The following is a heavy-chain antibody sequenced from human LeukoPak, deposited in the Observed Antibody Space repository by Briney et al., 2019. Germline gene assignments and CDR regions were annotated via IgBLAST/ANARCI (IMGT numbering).Heavy chain of an antibody. J-gene: IGHJ4*02. Sequence: PSETLSLTCTVSGGSTSSYYWSWIRQSPGRGLEWIGFIYSSGRTNYNPSLKSRVTISVDTSKNQFSLRLISVAAADTAVYYCARHSGYLYFDYWGQGALVTVSS. CDR1: GGSTSSYY. D-gene: IGHD5-12*01. V-gene: IGHV4-59*08. CDR2: IYSSGRT. CDR3: ARHSGYLYFDY.